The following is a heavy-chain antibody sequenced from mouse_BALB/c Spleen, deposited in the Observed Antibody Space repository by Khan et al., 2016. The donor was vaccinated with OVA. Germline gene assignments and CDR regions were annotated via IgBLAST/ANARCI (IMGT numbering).Heavy chain of an antibody. D-gene: IGHD2-2*01. V-gene: IGHV2-3*01. CDR3: AIIYYGYDWFTY. CDR1: GLSLTNYG. J-gene: IGHJ3*01. CDR2: IWGEGST. Sequence: VQLQESGPGLVAPSQSLSITCTVSGLSLTNYGISWIRQPPGKGLEWLGVIWGEGSTNYHSALISRLSINKDNSKSQVFLKLNSLQTDDTATYXCAIIYYGYDWFTYWGQGTLVTVSA.